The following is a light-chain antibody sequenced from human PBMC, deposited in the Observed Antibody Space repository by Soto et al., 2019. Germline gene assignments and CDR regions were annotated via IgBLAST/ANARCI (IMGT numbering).Light chain of an antibody. CDR3: QQRHMWPIT. Sequence: EVVLTQSPAALSLSPGDRATLSCRASQSVNNFLAWYQQKPGQTPRLLIYDASKRATGIPGRFSGSGSGTDFTLTISSLEPEDFAVYYCQQRHMWPITFGQGTRLEIK. CDR2: DAS. J-gene: IGKJ5*01. V-gene: IGKV3-11*01. CDR1: QSVNNF.